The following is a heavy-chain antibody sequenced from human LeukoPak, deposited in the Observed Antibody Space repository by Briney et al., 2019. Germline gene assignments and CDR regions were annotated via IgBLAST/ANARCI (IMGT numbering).Heavy chain of an antibody. CDR1: GYTFTSYY. D-gene: IGHD3-22*01. CDR2: INPSGGST. V-gene: IGHV1-46*01. Sequence: APVKVSCKASGYTFTSYYMHWVRQAPGQGLEWMGIINPSGGSTSYAQKFQGRVTMTRDTSTSTVYMELSSLRSEDTAVYYCARGGSMYYDSSGYPDYWGQGTLVTVSS. J-gene: IGHJ4*02. CDR3: ARGGSMYYDSSGYPDY.